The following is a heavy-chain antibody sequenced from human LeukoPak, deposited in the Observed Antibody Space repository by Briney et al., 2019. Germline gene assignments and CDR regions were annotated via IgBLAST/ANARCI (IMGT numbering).Heavy chain of an antibody. D-gene: IGHD6-13*01. V-gene: IGHV4-59*01. CDR2: IYYSGST. CDR1: GGSISSYY. CDR3: ARDGWTAAGTSVGTGGAFDI. J-gene: IGHJ3*02. Sequence: SETLSLTCTVSGGSISSYYWSWIRQPPGRGLEWIGYIYYSGSTNYNPSLKSRVTISVDTSKNQFSLKLSSVTAADTAVYYCARDGWTAAGTSVGTGGAFDIWGQGTMVTVSS.